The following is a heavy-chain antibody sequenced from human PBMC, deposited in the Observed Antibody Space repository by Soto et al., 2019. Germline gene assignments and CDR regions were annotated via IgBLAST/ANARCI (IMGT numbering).Heavy chain of an antibody. D-gene: IGHD6-19*01. CDR3: AKDLLAVAGSYYFDY. CDR2: ISYDGSNK. CDR1: GFTFSSYG. Sequence: QVQLVESGGGVVQPGRSLRLSCAASGFTFSSYGMHWVRQAPGKGLEWVAVISYDGSNKYYADSVKGRFTISRDNSKNTPYLQMNSLRAEDTAVYYCAKDLLAVAGSYYFDYWGQGTLVTVSS. V-gene: IGHV3-30*18. J-gene: IGHJ4*02.